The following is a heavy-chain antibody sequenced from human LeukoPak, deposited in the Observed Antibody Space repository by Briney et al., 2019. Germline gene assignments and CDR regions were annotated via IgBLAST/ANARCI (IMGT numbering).Heavy chain of an antibody. CDR3: ARDLFYAGPGRNDAFDI. Sequence: SETLSLICTVSGGSISSYYWSWIRQPPGKGLEWIGYIYYSGNTNFNPSLKSRVAISVDTSKNQVSLKLSSVTAADTAVYYCARDLFYAGPGRNDAFDIWGQGTLVTVSS. CDR1: GGSISSYY. V-gene: IGHV4-59*01. D-gene: IGHD2/OR15-2a*01. J-gene: IGHJ3*02. CDR2: IYYSGNT.